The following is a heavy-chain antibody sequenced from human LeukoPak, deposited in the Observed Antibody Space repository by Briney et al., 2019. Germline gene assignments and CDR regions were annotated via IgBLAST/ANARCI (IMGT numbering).Heavy chain of an antibody. V-gene: IGHV3-30*18. D-gene: IGHD2-2*01. CDR3: AKATGSVVVPAASALWESSDYFDY. CDR2: ISYDGSNK. Sequence: PGGSLRLSCAASGFTFSSYGMHWVRQAPGKGLEWVAVISYDGSNKHYADSVKGRFTISRDNSKNTLYLQMNSLRAEDTAVYYCAKATGSVVVPAASALWESSDYFDYWGQGTLVTVSS. CDR1: GFTFSSYG. J-gene: IGHJ4*02.